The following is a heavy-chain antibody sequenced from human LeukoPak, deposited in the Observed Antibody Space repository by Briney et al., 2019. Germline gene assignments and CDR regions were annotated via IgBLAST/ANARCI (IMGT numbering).Heavy chain of an antibody. D-gene: IGHD6-13*01. CDR2: IKQDGSEK. Sequence: GGSLRLSCAASGFTFSSYWMSWVREAPEKALECVANIKQDGSEKYYVDYVKGRFTISRDNAKNSLYLQMNSVRAEDTAVYYCARVPPDSSSWYYRAFRDYYYMDVWGKGTTVTVSS. CDR3: ARVPPDSSSWYYRAFRDYYYMDV. J-gene: IGHJ6*03. V-gene: IGHV3-7*01. CDR1: GFTFSSYW.